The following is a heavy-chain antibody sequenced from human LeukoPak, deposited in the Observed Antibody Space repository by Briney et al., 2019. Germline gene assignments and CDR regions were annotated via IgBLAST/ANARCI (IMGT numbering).Heavy chain of an antibody. CDR3: ARDYGVAATLRYFYGMDV. CDR2: ITGSGGDI. CDR1: GFTFSSYE. Sequence: PGGSLRLSCVASGFTFSSYEMNWVRQAPGKGLEWVSYITGSGGDISYADSVKGRFTISRDNAKNSLYLQMNSLRAEDTAVYYCARDYGVAATLRYFYGMDVWGQGTTVTVSS. J-gene: IGHJ6*02. D-gene: IGHD2-15*01. V-gene: IGHV3-48*03.